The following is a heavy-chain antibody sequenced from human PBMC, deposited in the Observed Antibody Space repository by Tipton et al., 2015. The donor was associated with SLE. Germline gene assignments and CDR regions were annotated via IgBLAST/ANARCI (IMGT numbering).Heavy chain of an antibody. V-gene: IGHV4-4*09. CDR1: GFTFSSYS. J-gene: IGHJ4*02. Sequence: LRLSCAASGFTFSSYSMNWVRQAPGKGLEWLGYIYTSGSTNYNLSLKSRVTISVDTSKNQFSLKLSSVTAADTAVYYCARERLGQWLAFDYWGQGTLVTVSS. D-gene: IGHD6-19*01. CDR3: ARERLGQWLAFDY. CDR2: IYTSGST.